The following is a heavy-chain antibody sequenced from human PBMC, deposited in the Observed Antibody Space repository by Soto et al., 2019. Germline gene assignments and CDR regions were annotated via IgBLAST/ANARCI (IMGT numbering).Heavy chain of an antibody. J-gene: IGHJ5*02. CDR3: ARDAAETDWFDP. Sequence: SETLSLTCTVSGGSISSYYWSWIRQPPGKGLEWIGYIYYSGSTNYNPSLKSRVTISVDTSKNQFSLKLSSVTAADTAVYYCARDAAETDWFDPWGQGTLVTVSS. CDR2: IYYSGST. V-gene: IGHV4-59*01. CDR1: GGSISSYY. D-gene: IGHD6-25*01.